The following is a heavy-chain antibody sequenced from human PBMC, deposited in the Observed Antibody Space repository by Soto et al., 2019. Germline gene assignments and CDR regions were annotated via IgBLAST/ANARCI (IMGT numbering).Heavy chain of an antibody. CDR3: ARENNWNPFDY. D-gene: IGHD1-20*01. V-gene: IGHV1-18*04. CDR1: GYTLTNYD. J-gene: IGHJ4*02. Sequence: ASVNVSCKASGYTLTNYDISWVRQAPGQGLEWMGWISGHNGNTNYAQKLQGRVTMTTDTSTSTAYMELRSLRSDDTAVYYCARENNWNPFDYWGQGTLVTVSS. CDR2: ISGHNGNT.